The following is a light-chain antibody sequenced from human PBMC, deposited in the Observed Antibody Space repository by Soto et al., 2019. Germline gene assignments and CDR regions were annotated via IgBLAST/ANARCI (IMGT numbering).Light chain of an antibody. V-gene: IGLV2-14*01. CDR1: SSDVGIYNY. CDR2: EVR. J-gene: IGLJ3*02. Sequence: QSVLTQPASVSGSPGQSITISCTGTSSDVGIYNYVSWYQENPGKAPKLMIYEVRNRPSGVSNRFSGSKSGNTASLTISGLQAEDEADYYCAAWDDGLSGPVFGGGTKLTVL. CDR3: AAWDDGLSGPV.